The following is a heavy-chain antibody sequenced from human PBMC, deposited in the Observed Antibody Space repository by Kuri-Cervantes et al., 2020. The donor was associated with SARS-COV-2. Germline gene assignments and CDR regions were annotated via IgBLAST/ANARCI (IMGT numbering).Heavy chain of an antibody. J-gene: IGHJ5*02. V-gene: IGHV3-48*01. CDR2: ISSSSSTI. D-gene: IGHD1-26*01. CDR3: ARGYSGSYYNWFDP. CDR1: GFTFSSYS. Sequence: GESLKISCAASGFTFSSYSMNWVRQAPGKGLEWVSYISSSSSTIYYADSVEGRFTISRDNAKNSLYLQMNSLRAEDTAVYYCARGYSGSYYNWFDPWGQGTLVTVSS.